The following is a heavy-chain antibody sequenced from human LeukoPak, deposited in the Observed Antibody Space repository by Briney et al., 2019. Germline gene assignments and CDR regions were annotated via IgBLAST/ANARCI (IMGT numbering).Heavy chain of an antibody. Sequence: GALLLSSAASSCAFSSYAMSCVRRAPGTRREWVSAIIGSGGSTYYAGSVKGRFTISIDNSKNTLYLQMNSLRAEDTAVYYCANGASSSWYRHMDVWGKGTTVTISS. CDR3: ANGASSSWYRHMDV. V-gene: IGHV3-23*01. D-gene: IGHD6-13*01. CDR2: IIGSGGST. CDR1: SCAFSSYA. J-gene: IGHJ6*03.